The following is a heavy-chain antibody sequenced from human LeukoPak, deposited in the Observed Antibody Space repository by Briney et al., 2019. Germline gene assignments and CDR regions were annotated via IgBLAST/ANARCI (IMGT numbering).Heavy chain of an antibody. Sequence: GGSLRLSCAAPGFTFSSYSMNWVRQAPGKGLEWVSSISSSSSYIYYADSVKGRFTISRDNAKNSLYLQMNSLRAEDTAVYYCARAGLGIAVENYWGQGTLVTVSS. CDR2: ISSSSSYI. J-gene: IGHJ4*02. D-gene: IGHD6-19*01. CDR1: GFTFSSYS. CDR3: ARAGLGIAVENY. V-gene: IGHV3-21*01.